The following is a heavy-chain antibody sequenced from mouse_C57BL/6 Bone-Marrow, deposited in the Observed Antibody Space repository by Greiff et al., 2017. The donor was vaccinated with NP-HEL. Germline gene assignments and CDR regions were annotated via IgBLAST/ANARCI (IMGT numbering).Heavy chain of an antibody. D-gene: IGHD1-1*01. Sequence: VQLQQSGAELAKPGASVKLSCKASGYTFTSYWLHWVKQRPGQGLEWIGYINPSSGSTKYNQKFKDKATLTADKSSSTAYMQLSSLTYEDSAVYYCARRGYGSLYYFDYWGQGTTLTGSS. V-gene: IGHV1-7*01. CDR3: ARRGYGSLYYFDY. J-gene: IGHJ2*01. CDR2: INPSSGST. CDR1: GYTFTSYW.